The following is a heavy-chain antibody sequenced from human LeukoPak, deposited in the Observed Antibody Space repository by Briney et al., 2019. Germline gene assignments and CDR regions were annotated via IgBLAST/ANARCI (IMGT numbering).Heavy chain of an antibody. D-gene: IGHD2-2*01. CDR3: AKDPMPTRVAFDY. CDR2: IWYDGSNK. J-gene: IGHJ4*02. V-gene: IGHV3-33*06. CDR1: GFTFSSYG. Sequence: QAGGSLRLSCAASGFTFSSYGMHWVRQAPGKGLEWVAVIWYDGSNKYYADSVKGRFTVSRDNSNNTLYLQMNSLRAEDTAVYYCAKDPMPTRVAFDYWGQGTLVTVSS.